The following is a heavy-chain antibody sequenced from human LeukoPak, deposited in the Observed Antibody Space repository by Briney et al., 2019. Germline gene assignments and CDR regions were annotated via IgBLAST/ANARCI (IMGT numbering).Heavy chain of an antibody. CDR1: GFTFNSYW. CDR3: ARQLGGSGSY. J-gene: IGHJ4*02. D-gene: IGHD3-10*01. Sequence: AGGSLRLSCAASGFTFNSYWMSWVRQAPGKGLEWVANIKQDESEKYYVDSVKGRFTISRDNAKNSVYLQMNSLRAEDTAVYYCARQLGGSGSYWGQGTLVTVSS. V-gene: IGHV3-7*01. CDR2: IKQDESEK.